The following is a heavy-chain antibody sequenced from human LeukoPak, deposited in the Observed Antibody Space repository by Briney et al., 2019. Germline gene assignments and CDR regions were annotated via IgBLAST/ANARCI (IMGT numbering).Heavy chain of an antibody. J-gene: IGHJ4*02. D-gene: IGHD2-2*01. CDR2: ISGSDGST. CDR1: GFTFSSYA. CDR3: AKVETSGGANCYALVY. Sequence: GGSLRLSCAGSGFTFSSYAMTWVRQAPDKGLEWVSAISGSDGSTYYADSVKGRFTISRDDSQNTLYLQMNSLSAEDTAVYYCAKVETSGGANCYALVYWGQGTLVTVSS. V-gene: IGHV3-23*01.